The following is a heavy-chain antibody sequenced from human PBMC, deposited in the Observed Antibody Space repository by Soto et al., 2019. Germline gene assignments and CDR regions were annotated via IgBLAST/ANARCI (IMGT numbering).Heavy chain of an antibody. Sequence: ASVKVSCTASGDTFSSYAISWVRPAPGQGLEWMGGIIPIFGTANYAQKFQGRVTITADESTSTAYMELSSLRSEDTAVYYCARDGSGYRSRASPMDVWG. CDR3: ARDGSGYRSRASPMDV. CDR2: IIPIFGTA. V-gene: IGHV1-69*13. D-gene: IGHD3-22*01. J-gene: IGHJ6*02. CDR1: GDTFSSYA.